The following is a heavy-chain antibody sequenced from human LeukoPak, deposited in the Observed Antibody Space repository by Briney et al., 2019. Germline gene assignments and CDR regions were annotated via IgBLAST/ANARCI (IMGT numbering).Heavy chain of an antibody. Sequence: PGGSLRLSCAASGFTFSRYAMNWVRQAPGKGLGWVSYIIPDGRDIHYATLVKGPFTISRDNARNTLYLQLSSLRAEDSAVYYCARDTFQPGLIDSWGQGALVTVSS. CDR3: ARDTFQPGLIDS. J-gene: IGHJ4*02. D-gene: IGHD2-2*01. CDR2: IIPDGRDI. V-gene: IGHV3-21*05. CDR1: GFTFSRYA.